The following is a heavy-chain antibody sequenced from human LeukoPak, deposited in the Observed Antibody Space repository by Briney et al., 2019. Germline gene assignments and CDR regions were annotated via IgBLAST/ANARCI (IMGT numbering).Heavy chain of an antibody. CDR2: IYHDGST. V-gene: IGHV4-4*02. Sequence: PSETLSLTCAVSGGSISGNNWWIWVRQSPEKGLEWIGEIYHDGSTNYNPSLKSRVTISTDKSKNQLSLKLNFVTAADTAVYYCARDRGGYTYSHDYWGQGTLVTVSS. CDR1: GGSISGNNW. J-gene: IGHJ4*02. D-gene: IGHD5-18*01. CDR3: ARDRGGYTYSHDY.